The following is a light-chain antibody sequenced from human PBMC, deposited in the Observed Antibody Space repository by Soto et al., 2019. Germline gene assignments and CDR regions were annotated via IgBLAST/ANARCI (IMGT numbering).Light chain of an antibody. J-gene: IGLJ1*01. CDR2: EVS. CDR1: SSDVGGYNY. V-gene: IGLV2-14*01. Sequence: QSALTQPASVSGSPGQSITISCTGTSSDVGGYNYVSWYQQHPGKAPKLMIYEVSNRPSGVSNRFSGSKSGNMASLTISGLQAEDEADYYCSSYTSSSSYVFGTGTKLT. CDR3: SSYTSSSSYV.